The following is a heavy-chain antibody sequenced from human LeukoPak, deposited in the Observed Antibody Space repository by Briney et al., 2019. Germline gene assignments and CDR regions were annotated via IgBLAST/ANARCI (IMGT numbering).Heavy chain of an antibody. J-gene: IGHJ6*03. CDR2: IFHSGST. D-gene: IGHD1-26*01. CDR1: GASISSGDYY. CDR3: ARVVAARRAGYYYMDV. Sequence: SETLSLTCTVSGASISSGDYYWSWIRQPPGKGLEWIGYIFHSGSTYYNPSLKSRVTISVDRSKNQFSLKLSSVTAADTAVYYCARVVAARRAGYYYMDVWGKGTTVTVSS. V-gene: IGHV4-30-2*01.